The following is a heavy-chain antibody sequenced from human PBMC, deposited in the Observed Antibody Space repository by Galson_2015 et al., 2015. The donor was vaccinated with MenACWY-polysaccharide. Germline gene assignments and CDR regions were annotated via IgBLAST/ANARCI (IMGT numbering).Heavy chain of an antibody. V-gene: IGHV3-74*01. CDR3: ARDSHCGAGCSIHDAFDV. CDR2: INTDGSST. Sequence: SLRLSCAASGFTFSSYWMHWVRQAPGEGLVWVSRINTDGSSTSYADSVKGRFTVSRDNAKNTVYPQMNSLRAEDTAVYYCARDSHCGAGCSIHDAFDVWGQGTKVTVSS. CDR1: GFTFSSYW. J-gene: IGHJ3*01. D-gene: IGHD2-21*01.